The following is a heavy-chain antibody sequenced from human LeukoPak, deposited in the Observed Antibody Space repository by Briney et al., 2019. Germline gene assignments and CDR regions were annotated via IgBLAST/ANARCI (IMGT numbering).Heavy chain of an antibody. CDR3: AHRRDIGAGATSFDY. Sequence: VSGPTLVNPTQTLTLTCTFSGFSLSTSGVGVGWIRQPPGKALEWLALIYWDDDKRYSPSLKSRLTITKGTSKNQVVLTMTNMDPVDTATYYCAHRRDIGAGATSFDYWGQGTLVTVSS. D-gene: IGHD1-26*01. CDR2: IYWDDDK. V-gene: IGHV2-5*02. J-gene: IGHJ4*02. CDR1: GFSLSTSGVG.